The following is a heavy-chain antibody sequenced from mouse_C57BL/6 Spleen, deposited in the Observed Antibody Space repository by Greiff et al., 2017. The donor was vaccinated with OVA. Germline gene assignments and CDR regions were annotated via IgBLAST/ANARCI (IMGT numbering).Heavy chain of an antibody. CDR3: ARRRNYGYFDV. Sequence: EVKVVESGGGLVQPGGSLKLSCAASGFTFSDYYMYWVRQTPEKRLEWVAYISNGGGSTYYPDTVKGRFTISRDNAKNTLYLQMSRLKSEDTAMYYCARRRNYGYFDVWGTGTTVTVSS. J-gene: IGHJ1*03. CDR1: GFTFSDYY. CDR2: ISNGGGST. V-gene: IGHV5-12*01.